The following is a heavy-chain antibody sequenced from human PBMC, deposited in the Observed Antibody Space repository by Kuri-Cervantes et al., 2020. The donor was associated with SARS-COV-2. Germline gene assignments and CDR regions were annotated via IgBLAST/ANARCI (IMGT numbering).Heavy chain of an antibody. D-gene: IGHD3-22*01. Sequence: SCVVSDYSISSAYYWGWIRQPPGKGLEWIGNIFHTGNTYYNPSLKSRVTISGDTSKNQVSLKLSSVTAADTAVYYCASQDDTSGFYYAYDYWGQGTLVTVSS. CDR3: ASQDDTSGFYYAYDY. CDR2: IFHTGNT. J-gene: IGHJ4*02. V-gene: IGHV4-38-2*01. CDR1: DYSISSAYY.